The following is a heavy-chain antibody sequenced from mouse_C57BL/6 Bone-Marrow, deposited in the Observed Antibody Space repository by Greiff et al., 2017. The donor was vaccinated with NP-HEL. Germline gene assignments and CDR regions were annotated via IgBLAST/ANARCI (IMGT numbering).Heavy chain of an antibody. CDR3: ARYGPYWYFDV. D-gene: IGHD1-1*02. Sequence: QVQLQQPGAELVEPGASVKLSCKASGYTFTSYWMHWVKQRPGQGLEWIGMIHPNSGSSNYNEKFKSKATLTVDKSSSTAYMQLSSLTSEDSAVYYCARYGPYWYFDVWGTGTTVTVSS. CDR2: IHPNSGSS. V-gene: IGHV1-64*01. CDR1: GYTFTSYW. J-gene: IGHJ1*03.